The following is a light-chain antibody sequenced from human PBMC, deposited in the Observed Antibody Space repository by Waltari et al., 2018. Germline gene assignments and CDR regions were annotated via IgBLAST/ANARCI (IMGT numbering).Light chain of an antibody. Sequence: VVMTQSPLSLPVTLGQPASISCTSSQDLDHTDGKTYLNWFQQRPGQSPRRLIYKVSNRNSGVPDSFSGCGSGTVCTLKITRVEAEDVGTYCCTQAAHWPLTFGRGTKVEL. CDR1: QDLDHTDGKTY. CDR3: TQAAHWPLT. CDR2: KVS. J-gene: IGKJ1*01. V-gene: IGKV2-30*02.